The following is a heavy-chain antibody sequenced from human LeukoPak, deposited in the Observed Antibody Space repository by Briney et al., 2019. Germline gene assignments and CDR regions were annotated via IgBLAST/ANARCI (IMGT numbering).Heavy chain of an antibody. V-gene: IGHV3-30*04. CDR1: GLTFSSYA. D-gene: IGHD1-1*01. Sequence: GGSLRLSCAASGLTFSSYAMHWVRQAPGKGLDWVAVISYDGSNKYYADSVKGRFTISRDNSKNTMYLQMNSLRPEDTAVYYCARETHWRGFDYWGQGTLVTVSS. J-gene: IGHJ4*02. CDR3: ARETHWRGFDY. CDR2: ISYDGSNK.